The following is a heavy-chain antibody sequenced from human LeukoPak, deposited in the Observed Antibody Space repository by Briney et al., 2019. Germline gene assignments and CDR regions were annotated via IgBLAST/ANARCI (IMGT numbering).Heavy chain of an antibody. J-gene: IGHJ4*02. CDR1: GFTFSSAW. D-gene: IGHD3-10*01. V-gene: IGHV3-7*04. CDR2: IKQDGSEK. CDR3: ASDRHYYGSGSYYNLGY. Sequence: PGGSLRLSCAASGFTFSSAWMSWVRQAPGKGLEWVANIKQDGSEKYYVDSVKGRLTISRDNAKNSLYLQMNSLRAEDTAVYYCASDRHYYGSGSYYNLGYWGQGTLVTVSS.